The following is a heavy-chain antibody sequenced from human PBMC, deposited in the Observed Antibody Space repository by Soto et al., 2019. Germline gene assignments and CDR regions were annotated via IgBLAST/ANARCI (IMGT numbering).Heavy chain of an antibody. D-gene: IGHD5-18*01. CDR2: TIPIIGTT. CDR3: AAGDSSDTGDH. J-gene: IGHJ4*02. Sequence: QVQLVQSGAEVKKPGSSVKVSCKASGDTLSTHGISWVRQAPGQGLEWMGGTIPIIGTTDYAEKFQGRVTITADESTTTSYRELSSLRPDDTAVYYWAAGDSSDTGDHWGKGTLSPSPQ. V-gene: IGHV1-69*01. CDR1: GDTLSTHG.